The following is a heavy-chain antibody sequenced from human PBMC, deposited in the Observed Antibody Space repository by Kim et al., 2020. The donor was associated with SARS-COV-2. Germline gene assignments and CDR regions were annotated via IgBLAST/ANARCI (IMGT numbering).Heavy chain of an antibody. CDR1: GFTFRTCA. D-gene: IGHD3-22*01. J-gene: IGHJ4*02. V-gene: IGHV3-23*01. CDR3: AKDSLLYFYDSGGYSFSFDH. CDR2: ITGNGVGT. Sequence: GGSLRLSCAASGFTFRTCAMSWVRQAPGKGLEWVSGITGNGVGTYYADSVKGRFTISKQNSKNTVFLQMISLRAEDTAVYYCAKDSLLYFYDSGGYSFSFDHWGQGALVTVSS.